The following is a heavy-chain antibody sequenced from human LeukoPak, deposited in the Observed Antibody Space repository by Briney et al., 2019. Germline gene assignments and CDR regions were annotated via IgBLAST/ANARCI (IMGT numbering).Heavy chain of an antibody. D-gene: IGHD3-10*01. V-gene: IGHV4-39*07. J-gene: IGHJ5*02. CDR2: IYYSGST. Sequence: PSETLSLTCTVSGGSISSSSYYWGWIRQPPGKGLEWIGSIYYSGSTYYNPSLKSRVTISVDTSKNQFSLKLSSVTAADTAVYYCARRFNQRVRGVGKNRNWFDPWGQGTLVTVSS. CDR3: ARRFNQRVRGVGKNRNWFDP. CDR1: GGSISSSSYY.